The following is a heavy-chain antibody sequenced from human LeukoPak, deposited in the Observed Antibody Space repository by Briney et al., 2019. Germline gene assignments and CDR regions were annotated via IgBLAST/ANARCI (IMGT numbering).Heavy chain of an antibody. Sequence: WGSLRLSCADSGFTFSSYNMNWVRQPPGNGLECLSTINHTGGSTFYADSVKGRFTISRDNSKNTLYLQMHSLRAEDTAVYYCAKSGAVAPRLYYYYYYMDVWGKGTTVTISS. CDR1: GFTFSSYN. V-gene: IGHV3-23*01. CDR2: INHTGGST. J-gene: IGHJ6*03. CDR3: AKSGAVAPRLYYYYYYMDV. D-gene: IGHD6-19*01.